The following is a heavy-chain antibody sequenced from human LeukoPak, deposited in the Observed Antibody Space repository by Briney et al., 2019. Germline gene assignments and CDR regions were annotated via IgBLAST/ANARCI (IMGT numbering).Heavy chain of an antibody. Sequence: PSETLSLTCIVSGGSISSGTYYWGWIRQPPGKGLEWIGSIYYSGSTYYNPSLKSRVTISVDTSKNQFSLKLSSVTAADTAVYYCARSLTGGIAAAGPRGTFDPWGQGTLVTVSS. CDR2: IYYSGST. CDR3: ARSLTGGIAAAGPRGTFDP. J-gene: IGHJ5*02. CDR1: GGSISSGTYY. V-gene: IGHV4-39*07. D-gene: IGHD6-13*01.